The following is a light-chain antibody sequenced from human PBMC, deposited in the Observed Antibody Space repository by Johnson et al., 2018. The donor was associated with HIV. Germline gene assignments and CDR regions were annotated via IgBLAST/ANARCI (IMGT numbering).Light chain of an antibody. CDR3: GTWDSSLSAGGV. CDR2: ENN. V-gene: IGLV1-51*02. J-gene: IGLJ1*01. Sequence: QSVLTQPPSVSAAPGQKVTISCSGSSSDMGNHAVSWYQQLPGTAPKLLIYENNKRPSGIPDRFSGSKSGTSATLGITGLQTGDEADYYCGTWDSSLSAGGVFGTGTKVTVL. CDR1: SSDMGNHA.